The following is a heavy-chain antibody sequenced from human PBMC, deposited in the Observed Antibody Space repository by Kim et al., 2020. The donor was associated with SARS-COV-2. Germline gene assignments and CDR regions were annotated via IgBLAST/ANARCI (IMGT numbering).Heavy chain of an antibody. D-gene: IGHD3-22*01. CDR1: GDSVSSNSAA. V-gene: IGHV6-1*01. CDR2: TYYRSKWYN. J-gene: IGHJ4*02. Sequence: SQTLSLTCAISGDSVSSNSAAWNWIRQSPSRGLEWLGRTYYRSKWYNDYAVSVKSRITINPDTSKNQFSLQLNSVTPEDTAVYYCARDQGTGLNYYDSSGSFDYWGQGTLVTVSS. CDR3: ARDQGTGLNYYDSSGSFDY.